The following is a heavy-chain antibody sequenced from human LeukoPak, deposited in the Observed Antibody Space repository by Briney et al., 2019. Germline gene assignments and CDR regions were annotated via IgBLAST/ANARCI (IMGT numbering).Heavy chain of an antibody. D-gene: IGHD3-10*01. Sequence: PGGSLRLSCAASGFTVSSNYMSWVRQAPGKGLEWVSVIYSGGSTYYADSVKGRFTISRDNSKNTLYLQMNSLRAEDTAVYYCARAAAVTMVRGVITAFDYWGQGTLVTVSS. CDR3: ARAAAVTMVRGVITAFDY. CDR2: IYSGGST. CDR1: GFTVSSNY. V-gene: IGHV3-66*01. J-gene: IGHJ4*02.